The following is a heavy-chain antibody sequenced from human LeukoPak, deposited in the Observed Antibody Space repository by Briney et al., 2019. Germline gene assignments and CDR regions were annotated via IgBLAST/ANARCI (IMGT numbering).Heavy chain of an antibody. CDR3: AGGRQYYDSSGYPYPFDY. CDR2: IYTSGST. D-gene: IGHD3-22*01. Sequence: PSETLSLTCTVSGGSISSYYWSWIRQPAGKGLEWIGRIYTSGSTNYNPSLKSRVTMSVDTSKNQFSLKLSSVTAADTAVYYCAGGRQYYDSSGYPYPFDYWGQGTLVTVSS. J-gene: IGHJ4*02. CDR1: GGSISSYY. V-gene: IGHV4-4*07.